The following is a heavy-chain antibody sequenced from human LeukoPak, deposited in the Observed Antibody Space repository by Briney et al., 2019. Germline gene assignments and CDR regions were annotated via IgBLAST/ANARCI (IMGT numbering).Heavy chain of an antibody. V-gene: IGHV3-48*04. D-gene: IGHD3-22*01. Sequence: PSETLSLTCSVSGGSISSSSHYWGWVRQAPGKGLEWVSYISSSSSTIYYADSVKGRFTISRDNAKNSLYLQMNSLRAEDTAVYYCVRDSPHHYYDSSGYAPFDYWGQGTLVTVSS. J-gene: IGHJ4*02. CDR1: GGSISSSSHY. CDR2: ISSSSSTI. CDR3: VRDSPHHYYDSSGYAPFDY.